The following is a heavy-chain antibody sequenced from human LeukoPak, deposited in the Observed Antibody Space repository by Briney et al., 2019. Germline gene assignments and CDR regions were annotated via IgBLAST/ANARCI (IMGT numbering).Heavy chain of an antibody. J-gene: IGHJ6*02. V-gene: IGHV4-4*02. CDR1: GGSISQRTW. D-gene: IGHD3-9*01. CDR3: ARAFNLVFRGQYYDILTRSGGMDV. CDR2: IFYSGST. Sequence: PSETLFLTCAISGGSISQRTWWTWVRQTPEMGLEWIGEIFYSGSTSYNPSLKSRVFMSVDRPKNQVSLKLSSVTAADTAVYYCARAFNLVFRGQYYDILTRSGGMDVWGQGTTVTVSS.